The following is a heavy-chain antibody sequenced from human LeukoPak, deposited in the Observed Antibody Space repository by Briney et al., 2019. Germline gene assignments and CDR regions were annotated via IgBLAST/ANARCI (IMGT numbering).Heavy chain of an antibody. Sequence: SETLSLTCNVSGGSISSYYWSWIRQPPGKGLEWIGYIFHGGSTNYNPSLKSRVTISVDTSKNQFSLKLSSVTAADTAVYYCARHKGAYSSTWYFAFDIWGQGTMVTVSS. J-gene: IGHJ3*02. CDR3: ARHKGAYSSTWYFAFDI. CDR2: IFHGGST. V-gene: IGHV4-59*08. D-gene: IGHD6-13*01. CDR1: GGSISSYY.